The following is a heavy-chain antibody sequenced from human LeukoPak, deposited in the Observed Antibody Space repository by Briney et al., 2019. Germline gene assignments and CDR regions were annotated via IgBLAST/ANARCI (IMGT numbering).Heavy chain of an antibody. CDR1: GGTFSSYA. Sequence: SVKVSCKASGGTFSSYAISWVRQAPGQGLEWMGGIIPIFVTANYAQKFQGRGTITADESTSTAYMELSSLRSADTAVYYCATGLGYCSSTSCPRVAYWGQGTLVTVSS. D-gene: IGHD2-2*01. CDR3: ATGLGYCSSTSCPRVAY. J-gene: IGHJ4*02. CDR2: IIPIFVTA. V-gene: IGHV1-69*01.